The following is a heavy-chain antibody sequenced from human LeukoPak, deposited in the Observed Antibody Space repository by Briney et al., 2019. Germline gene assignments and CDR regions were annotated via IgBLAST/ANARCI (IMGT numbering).Heavy chain of an antibody. CDR3: ARDTSSSWYV. Sequence: GGSLRPSCAASGFSFSIYWMSWVRQAPGKGLEWVANINHDGSEKYYVDSVKGRFTISRDNAKNSLYLQMDSLRAEDTAVYYCARDTSSSWYVWGQGTTVTVSS. V-gene: IGHV3-7*01. D-gene: IGHD6-13*01. CDR2: INHDGSEK. CDR1: GFSFSIYW. J-gene: IGHJ6*02.